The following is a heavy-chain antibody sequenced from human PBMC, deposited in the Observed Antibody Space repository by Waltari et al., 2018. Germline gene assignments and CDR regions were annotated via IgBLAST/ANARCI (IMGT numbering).Heavy chain of an antibody. CDR2: IWYEGSNK. CDR3: ARDRGYYDFWSGSISYYYGMDV. CDR1: GFTFSSYG. D-gene: IGHD3-3*01. J-gene: IGHJ6*02. Sequence: QVQLVESGGGVVQPGRSLRLSCAASGFTFSSYGMHWVRQAPGKGLEWVAVIWYEGSNKYYSDSVKGRFTISRDNSNNTLYLQMNSLRAEDTAVYYCARDRGYYDFWSGSISYYYGMDVWGQGTTVIVSS. V-gene: IGHV3-33*01.